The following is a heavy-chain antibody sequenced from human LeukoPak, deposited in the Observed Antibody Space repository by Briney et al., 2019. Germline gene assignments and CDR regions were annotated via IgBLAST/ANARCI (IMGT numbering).Heavy chain of an antibody. V-gene: IGHV4-39*01. CDR1: GGSIRSSYYY. D-gene: IGHD3-22*01. Sequence: SETLSLTCTVSGGSIRSSYYYWGWIRQPPGKGLEWIGSIYDSGSTYYNPSLKSRVTISVDTSKNQFSLKLNSVTAADTAVYYCARHDYYYDSSGYYSASAFDIWGQGTMVTVSS. J-gene: IGHJ3*02. CDR3: ARHDYYYDSSGYYSASAFDI. CDR2: IYDSGST.